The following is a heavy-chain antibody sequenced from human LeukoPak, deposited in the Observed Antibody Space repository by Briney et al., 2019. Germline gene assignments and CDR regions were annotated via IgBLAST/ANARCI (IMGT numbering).Heavy chain of an antibody. CDR2: ISSSSSYI. D-gene: IGHD5-12*01. J-gene: IGHJ4*02. CDR3: ARVWGLYSGYTVDY. Sequence: RGSLRLSCAASGFTFSPYSMNWVRQAPGKGLEWVSSISSSSSYIYYADSVKGRFTISRDNAKNSLYLQMNSLRAEDTAVYYCARVWGLYSGYTVDYWGQGTLVTVSS. CDR1: GFTFSPYS. V-gene: IGHV3-21*01.